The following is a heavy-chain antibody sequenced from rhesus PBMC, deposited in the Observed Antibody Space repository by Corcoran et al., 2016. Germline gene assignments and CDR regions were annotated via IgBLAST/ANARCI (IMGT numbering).Heavy chain of an antibody. V-gene: IGHV2-174*01. Sequence: QVTLKESGPALVKPTQTLTLTCTFPGFSLSTKGVAVGGSRPPPGKALEWLALIYWGDEKRYSTSLNNRLTISKDTSKNQVVLTMTNMDPVDTATYYCARRGSVIVFFDYWGQGVLVTVSS. D-gene: IGHD3-16*01. CDR1: GFSLSTKGVA. CDR3: ARRGSVIVFFDY. J-gene: IGHJ4*01. CDR2: IYWGDEK.